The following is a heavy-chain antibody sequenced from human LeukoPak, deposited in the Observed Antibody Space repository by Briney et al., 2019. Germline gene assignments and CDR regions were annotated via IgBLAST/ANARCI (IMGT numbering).Heavy chain of an antibody. Sequence: PSETLSLTCTVSGGSITSYYWSWIRQPPGKGLEWIGYIYDSGSTNYSPSLKSRVTISGDTSKNQFSLKLSSVTAADTAVYFCARVEAMYYYDSSGYLRYWGQGILVTVSS. V-gene: IGHV4-59*01. CDR2: IYDSGST. CDR3: ARVEAMYYYDSSGYLRY. J-gene: IGHJ4*02. D-gene: IGHD3-22*01. CDR1: GGSITSYY.